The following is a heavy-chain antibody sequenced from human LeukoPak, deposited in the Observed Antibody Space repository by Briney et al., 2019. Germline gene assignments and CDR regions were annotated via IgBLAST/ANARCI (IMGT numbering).Heavy chain of an antibody. Sequence: PSETLSLTCTVSGGSISSSSYYWGWIRQPPGKGLEWIGSIYYSGSTYYNPSLKNRVTISVDTSKNQFSLKLSSVTAADTAVYYCARVSREGIAAVGWFDYWGQGTLVTVSS. D-gene: IGHD6-13*01. CDR2: IYYSGST. CDR3: ARVSREGIAAVGWFDY. J-gene: IGHJ4*02. V-gene: IGHV4-39*07. CDR1: GGSISSSSYY.